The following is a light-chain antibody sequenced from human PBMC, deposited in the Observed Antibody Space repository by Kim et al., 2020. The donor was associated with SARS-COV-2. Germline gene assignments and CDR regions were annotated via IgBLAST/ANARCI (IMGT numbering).Light chain of an antibody. Sequence: GQTPPIPRTVGSSAVGGHNYVSWYQKHPGKVPKLMIYDVSNRPSRVSNRFSGSKSGNTASLTISGLQAEDEADYYCSSYTGSTTVVFGGGTKLTVL. CDR3: SSYTGSTTVV. CDR2: DVS. CDR1: SSAVGGHNY. J-gene: IGLJ2*01. V-gene: IGLV2-14*03.